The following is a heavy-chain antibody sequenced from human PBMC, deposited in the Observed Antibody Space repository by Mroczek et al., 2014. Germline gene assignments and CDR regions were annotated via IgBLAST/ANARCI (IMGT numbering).Heavy chain of an antibody. CDR3: ARDRRSTTTRRNYYYYYGMDV. Sequence: QVQLVESGPGLVKPSETLSLTCTVSGGSISSYYWSWIRQPPGKGLEWIGYIYYSGSTNYNPSLKSRVTISVDTSKNQFSLKLSSVTAADTAVYYCARDRRSTTTRRNYYYYYGMDVVGPRDHGHRLL. CDR2: IYYSGST. V-gene: IGHV4-59*01. J-gene: IGHJ6*02. CDR1: GGSISSYY. D-gene: IGHD2-2*01.